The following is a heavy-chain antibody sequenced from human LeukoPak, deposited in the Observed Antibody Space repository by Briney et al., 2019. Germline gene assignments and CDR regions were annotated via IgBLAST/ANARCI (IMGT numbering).Heavy chain of an antibody. Sequence: SETLSLTCTVSGGSISSSSYYWGWIRQPPGKGLEGIGSIYYSGSTYYSPSLKSRGTISVDKSKNKFCLKLSSVTAADTAAVYCASLDYSSSWYMDYWGQGTLVTVSS. V-gene: IGHV4-39*07. CDR1: GGSISSSSYY. D-gene: IGHD6-13*01. CDR2: IYYSGST. J-gene: IGHJ4*02. CDR3: ASLDYSSSWYMDY.